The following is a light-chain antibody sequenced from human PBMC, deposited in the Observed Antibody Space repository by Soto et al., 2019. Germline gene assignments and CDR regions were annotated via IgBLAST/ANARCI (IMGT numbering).Light chain of an antibody. CDR2: DAS. Sequence: EIVLTQSPGTLSLSPGERATLSCRASQTVSKNYLAWYQQKPGRAPRLLIDDASHRATGIPDRFSGSGSGTDFTLTISRLEPEDFAVYYCQQCATSPLTFGQGTKMEIK. CDR3: QQCATSPLT. J-gene: IGKJ1*01. V-gene: IGKV3-20*01. CDR1: QTVSKNY.